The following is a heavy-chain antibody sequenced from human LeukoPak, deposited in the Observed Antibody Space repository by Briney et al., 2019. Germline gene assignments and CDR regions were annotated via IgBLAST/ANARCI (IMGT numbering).Heavy chain of an antibody. Sequence: PGASVKVSCKASGYTFTSYYMHWVRQAPGQGLEWMGIINPSGGSTSYAQKFQGRVTMTRDTSTSTVYMELSSLRSEDTAVYYCARVGTTIFGVVKNVYYDYWGQGTLVTVSS. CDR1: GYTFTSYY. V-gene: IGHV1-46*01. CDR3: ARVGTTIFGVVKNVYYDY. J-gene: IGHJ4*02. D-gene: IGHD3-3*01. CDR2: INPSGGST.